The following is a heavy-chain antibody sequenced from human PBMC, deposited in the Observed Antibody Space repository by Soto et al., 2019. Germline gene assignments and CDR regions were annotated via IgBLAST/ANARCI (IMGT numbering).Heavy chain of an antibody. CDR3: ARGISDYDFWSGYSRDWWFDP. D-gene: IGHD3-3*01. J-gene: IGHJ5*02. CDR2: ISAYNGNT. Sequence: ASVKVSCKASGYTFTSYGISWVRQAPGQGLEWMGWISAYNGNTNYAQKLQGRVTMITDTSTSTAYMELRSLRSDDTAVYYCARGISDYDFWSGYSRDWWFDPWGQGTLVTVS. V-gene: IGHV1-18*01. CDR1: GYTFTSYG.